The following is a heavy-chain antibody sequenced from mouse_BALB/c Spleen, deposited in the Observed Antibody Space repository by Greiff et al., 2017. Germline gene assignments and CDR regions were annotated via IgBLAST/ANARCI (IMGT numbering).Heavy chain of an antibody. V-gene: IGHV1-87*01. CDR1: GYTFTSYW. D-gene: IGHD2-4*01. J-gene: IGHJ1*01. Sequence: QVQLKESGAELARPGASVKLSCKASGYTFTSYWMQWVKQRPGQGLEWIGAIYPGDGDTRYTQKFKGKATLTADKSSSTAYMQLSSLASEDSAVYYCASYDYDWYFDVWGAGTTVTVSS. CDR3: ASYDYDWYFDV. CDR2: IYPGDGDT.